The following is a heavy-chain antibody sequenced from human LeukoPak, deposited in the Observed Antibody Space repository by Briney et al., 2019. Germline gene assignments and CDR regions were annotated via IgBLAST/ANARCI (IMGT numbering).Heavy chain of an antibody. CDR3: ARDRYDFWSGYYSPIDY. CDR1: GFTFSDYF. CDR2: IKQDGSEK. Sequence: GGSLRLSCAASGFTFSDYFMSWIRQAPGKGLEWVANIKQDGSEKYYVDSVKGRFTISRDNAKNSLYLQMNSLRAEDTAVYYCARDRYDFWSGYYSPIDYWGQGTLVTVSS. V-gene: IGHV3-7*01. J-gene: IGHJ4*02. D-gene: IGHD3-3*01.